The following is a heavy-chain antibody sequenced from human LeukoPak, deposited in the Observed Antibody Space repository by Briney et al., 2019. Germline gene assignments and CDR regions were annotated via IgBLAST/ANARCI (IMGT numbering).Heavy chain of an antibody. CDR2: ISLHNGNL. V-gene: IGHV1-18*01. Sequence: PGASVKVSCKTSDFTISSDSITWVRQAPGQGLEWMGRISLHNGNLDYAQKFQGRLTVTTDTSTNTVYMELRSLKSDDTAVYFCARTTGLGGGNYYLNDLWGQGSLVTVSS. CDR1: DFTISSDS. D-gene: IGHD2-21*02. J-gene: IGHJ4*02. CDR3: ARTTGLGGGNYYLNDL.